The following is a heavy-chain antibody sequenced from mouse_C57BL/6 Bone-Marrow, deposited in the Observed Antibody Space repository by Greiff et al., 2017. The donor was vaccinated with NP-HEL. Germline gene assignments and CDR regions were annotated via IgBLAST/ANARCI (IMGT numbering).Heavy chain of an antibody. CDR2: ISDGGSYT. J-gene: IGHJ1*03. CDR3: ARDGRITTVPHCDV. Sequence: EVQGVESGGGLVKPGGSLKLSCAASGFTFSSYAMSWVRQTPEKRLEWVATISDGGSYTYYPDNVKGRFTISRDNAKNNLYLQMSHLKSEDTAMYYCARDGRITTVPHCDVWGTGTTVTVSS. CDR1: GFTFSSYA. V-gene: IGHV5-4*01. D-gene: IGHD1-1*01.